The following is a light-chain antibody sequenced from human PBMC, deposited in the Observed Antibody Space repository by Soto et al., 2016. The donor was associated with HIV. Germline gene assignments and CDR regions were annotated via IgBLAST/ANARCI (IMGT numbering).Light chain of an antibody. Sequence: IQLTQSPSFLSASVGDRVTITCRASQGIKNELGWYQQKPGKAPKLLIYATSSLGGGVPSRFSGSGSGTDFTLTISSLQPEDSASYFCLQDYDRPYTFGQGTKLEIK. CDR3: LQDYDRPYT. CDR2: ATS. V-gene: IGKV1-6*01. J-gene: IGKJ2*01. CDR1: QGIKNE.